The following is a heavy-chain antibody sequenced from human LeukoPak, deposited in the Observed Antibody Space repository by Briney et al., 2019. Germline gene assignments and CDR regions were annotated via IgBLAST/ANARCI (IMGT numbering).Heavy chain of an antibody. CDR1: GGSIGSGSYY. CDR2: IYYSGST. J-gene: IGHJ3*02. V-gene: IGHV4-39*01. CDR3: ARQSPAQDAFDI. Sequence: SETLSLTCTVSGGSIGSGSYYWGWIRQPPGKGLEWIGSIYYSGSTYYNPSLKSRVTISVDTSKNQFSLKLSSVTAADTAVYYCARQSPAQDAFDIWGQGTMVTVSS.